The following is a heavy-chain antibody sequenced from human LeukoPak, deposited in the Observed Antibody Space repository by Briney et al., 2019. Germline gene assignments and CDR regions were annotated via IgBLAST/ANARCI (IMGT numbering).Heavy chain of an antibody. V-gene: IGHV3-74*01. Sequence: GGSLRLSCAASGFTFSSYWMYWVRQAPGKGLVWVSRINSDGSSTSYADSVKGRFTISRDNDKNSLYLQMNSLRAEDTAVYYCATEDCSSTSCYDYWGQGTLVTVSS. CDR2: INSDGSST. CDR1: GFTFSSYW. D-gene: IGHD2-2*01. CDR3: ATEDCSSTSCYDY. J-gene: IGHJ4*02.